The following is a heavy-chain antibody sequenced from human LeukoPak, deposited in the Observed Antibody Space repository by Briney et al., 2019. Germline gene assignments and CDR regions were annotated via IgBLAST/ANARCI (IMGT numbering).Heavy chain of an antibody. CDR1: GYTFTGYY. D-gene: IGHD2-8*01. CDR2: INPNSGDT. J-gene: IGHJ4*02. CDR3: ARLNGQGFDY. Sequence: ASVKVSCKAFGYTFTGYYMHWVRQAPGQGLEWMGWINPNSGDTNYAQKFQGRVTMTRDTSISTAYMELSRLRSDDTAVYYCARLNGQGFDYWGQGTLVTVSS. V-gene: IGHV1-2*02.